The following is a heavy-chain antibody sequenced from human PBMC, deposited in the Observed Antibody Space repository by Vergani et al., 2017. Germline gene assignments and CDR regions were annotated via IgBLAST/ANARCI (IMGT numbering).Heavy chain of an antibody. CDR1: GGSISSSSYY. J-gene: IGHJ4*02. CDR2: IYYSGST. D-gene: IGHD1-26*01. CDR3: ARGSIVGARFDY. Sequence: QLQLQESGPGLVKPSETLSLTCTVSGGSISSSSYYWGWIRQPPGKGLEWIGSIYYSGSTYYNPSLKSRVTISVDTSKNQFSLKLSSVTAADTAVYYCARGSIVGARFDYWGQGSLVTVSS. V-gene: IGHV4-39*07.